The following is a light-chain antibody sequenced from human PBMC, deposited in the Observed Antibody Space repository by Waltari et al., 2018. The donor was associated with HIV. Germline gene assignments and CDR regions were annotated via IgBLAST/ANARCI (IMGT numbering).Light chain of an antibody. CDR2: EVS. V-gene: IGLV2-14*01. CDR1: RRDVAWFNY. J-gene: IGLJ2*01. CDR3: SSYTSSSTLV. Sequence: QSALTQPASVSGSPGQSIPISCTGTRRDVAWFNYVSWYQQHPGKAPKLMIYEVSNRPSGVSNRFSGSKSGNTASLTISGLQAEDEADYYCSSYTSSSTLVFGGGTKLTVL.